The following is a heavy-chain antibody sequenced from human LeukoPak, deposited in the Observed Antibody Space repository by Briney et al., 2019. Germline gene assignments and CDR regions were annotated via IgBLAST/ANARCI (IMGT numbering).Heavy chain of an antibody. CDR2: ISYDGNKK. V-gene: IGHV3-30*18. D-gene: IGHD3-10*01. CDR3: AKDSIDHGSGSYLNY. J-gene: IGHJ4*02. CDR1: GFTFSNYA. Sequence: GRSLSLSCAASGFTFSNYAMHWVRQAPGKGLEWVAIISYDGNKKYYADSVKGRFSISRDNPANVVFLQMNSLRAEDTAVYYCAKDSIDHGSGSYLNYWGQGTLVTVCS.